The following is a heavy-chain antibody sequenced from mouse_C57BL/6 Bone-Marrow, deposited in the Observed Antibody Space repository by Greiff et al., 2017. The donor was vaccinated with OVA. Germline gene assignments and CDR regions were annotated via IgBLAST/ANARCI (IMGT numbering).Heavy chain of an antibody. Sequence: EVKLVESGGGLVQPGGSLSLSCAASGFTFTDYYMSWVRQPPGKALEWLGFIRHKANGYTTEYSASVKGRFTISRDNSQSILYLQMNALRAEDSATYYCARYIKLGFDYWGQGTTRTVSS. D-gene: IGHD4-1*01. CDR3: ARYIKLGFDY. CDR1: GFTFTDYY. V-gene: IGHV7-3*01. J-gene: IGHJ2*01. CDR2: IRHKANGYTT.